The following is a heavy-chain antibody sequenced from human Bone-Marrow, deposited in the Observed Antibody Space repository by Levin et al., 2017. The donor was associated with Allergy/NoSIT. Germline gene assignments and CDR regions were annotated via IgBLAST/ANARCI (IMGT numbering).Heavy chain of an antibody. CDR2: IIPIFGTA. D-gene: IGHD6-6*01. CDR1: GYSLPSYW. CDR3: ARSTPAIAARHWSNYDDYMDV. J-gene: IGHJ6*03. Sequence: SVKVSCEGSGYSLPSYWINWVRQAPGQGLEWMGGIIPIFGTANYAQKFQGRVTITADESTSTAYMELSSLRSEDTAVYYCARSTPAIAARHWSNYDDYMDVWGKGTTVTVSS. V-gene: IGHV1-69*13.